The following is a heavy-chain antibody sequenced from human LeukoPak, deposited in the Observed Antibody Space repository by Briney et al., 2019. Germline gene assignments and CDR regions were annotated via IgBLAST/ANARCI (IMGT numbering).Heavy chain of an antibody. CDR1: GFTFSSYN. J-gene: IGHJ4*02. D-gene: IGHD7-27*01. V-gene: IGHV3-48*01. Sequence: GGSLRLSCAASGFTFSSYNMSWVRQAPGKGLEWLSYISSTSSTIYYADSVKGRLTISRDNAKNSLYLHMNSLRGEDTAVYYCARGDWGSNFDYWGKGTLVTVSS. CDR3: ARGDWGSNFDY. CDR2: ISSTSSTI.